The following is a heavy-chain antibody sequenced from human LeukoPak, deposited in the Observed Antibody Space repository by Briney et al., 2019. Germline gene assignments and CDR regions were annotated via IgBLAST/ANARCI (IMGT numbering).Heavy chain of an antibody. CDR2: INPNSGGT. D-gene: IGHD3-3*01. Sequence: ASVKVSCKASGYTFTGYYTHWVRQAPGQGLEWMGWINPNSGGTNYAQKFQGRVTMTRDTSISTAYMELSRLRSDDTAVYYCARAFDLYDFWSGYYDYWGQGTLVTVSS. CDR1: GYTFTGYY. CDR3: ARAFDLYDFWSGYYDY. J-gene: IGHJ4*02. V-gene: IGHV1-2*02.